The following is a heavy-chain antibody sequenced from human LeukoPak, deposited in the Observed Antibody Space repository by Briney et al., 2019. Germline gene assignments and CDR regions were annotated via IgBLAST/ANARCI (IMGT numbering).Heavy chain of an antibody. Sequence: ETLSLTCAVYGGSFSGYYWGWIRQPPGKGLEWIGGIYHSGSTYYNPSLKSRVTISMDTSKNQFSLKVRSVTAADTAIYYCAKDHANTPVVTNWGQGILVSVSS. J-gene: IGHJ4*02. D-gene: IGHD2-21*02. CDR1: GGSFSGYY. CDR3: AKDHANTPVVTN. CDR2: IYHSGST. V-gene: IGHV4-34*01.